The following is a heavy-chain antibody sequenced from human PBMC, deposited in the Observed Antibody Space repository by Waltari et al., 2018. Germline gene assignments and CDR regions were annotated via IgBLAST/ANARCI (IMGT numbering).Heavy chain of an antibody. D-gene: IGHD3-22*01. CDR1: GGSISSGGYS. V-gene: IGHV4-30-2*01. CDR3: ARAPYYYDSSGYHFDY. Sequence: QLQLQESGSGLVKPSQTLSLTCAVSGGSISSGGYSWSWIRQPPGKGLEWIGYIYHSVSTYSNPSLKSRVTISVDRSKNQFSLKLSSVTAADTAVYYCARAPYYYDSSGYHFDYWGQGTLVTVSS. J-gene: IGHJ4*02. CDR2: IYHSVST.